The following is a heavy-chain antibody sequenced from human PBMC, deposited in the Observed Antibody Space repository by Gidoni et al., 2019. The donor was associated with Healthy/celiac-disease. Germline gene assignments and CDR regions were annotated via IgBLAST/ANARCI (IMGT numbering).Heavy chain of an antibody. CDR3: AKGPRGGNWNWYFDL. Sequence: RFTISRDNSKNTLYLQMNSLRAEDTAVYYCAKGPRGGNWNWYFDLWGRGTLVTVSS. D-gene: IGHD1-1*01. V-gene: IGHV3-23*01. J-gene: IGHJ2*01.